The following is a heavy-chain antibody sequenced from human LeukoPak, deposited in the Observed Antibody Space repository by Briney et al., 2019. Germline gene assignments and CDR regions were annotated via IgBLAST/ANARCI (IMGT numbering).Heavy chain of an antibody. D-gene: IGHD5-12*01. J-gene: IGHJ5*02. V-gene: IGHV4-4*07. Sequence: PSETLSLTCTVSGGSISSYYWSWIRQPARKGLEWIGRIYTSGSTNYNPSLKSRVTMSVDTSKNQFSLKLSSVTAADTAVYYCARESGWLRWSWFDPWGQGTLVTVSS. CDR2: IYTSGST. CDR3: ARESGWLRWSWFDP. CDR1: GGSISSYY.